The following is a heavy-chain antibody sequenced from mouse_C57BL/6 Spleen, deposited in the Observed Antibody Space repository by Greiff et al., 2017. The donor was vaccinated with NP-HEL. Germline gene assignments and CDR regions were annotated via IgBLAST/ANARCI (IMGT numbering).Heavy chain of an antibody. CDR1: GYKFTDYE. J-gene: IGHJ4*01. Sequence: VQLQQSGAELVRPGASVTLSCKASGYKFTDYEMHWVKQTPVHGLEWIGAIDPETGGTAYNQKFKGKAIMTADKSSSTAYMELRSLTSEDSAVDDCTRPPSGTLYYAMDDWGQGTSVTVAS. CDR3: TRPPSGTLYYAMDD. V-gene: IGHV1-15*01. CDR2: IDPETGGT. D-gene: IGHD4-1*01.